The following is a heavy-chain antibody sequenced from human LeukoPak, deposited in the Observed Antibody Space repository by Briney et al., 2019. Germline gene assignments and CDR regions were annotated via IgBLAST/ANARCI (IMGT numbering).Heavy chain of an antibody. CDR1: GGTFSSYA. V-gene: IGHV1-69*05. D-gene: IGHD3-10*01. CDR3: ARGAQLWFGELLKYWYFDL. J-gene: IGHJ2*01. Sequence: ASVKVSCKASGGTFSSYAISWVRQAPGQGLEWMGGIIPIFGTANYAQKFQGRVTITTDESTSTAYMELSSLRSEDTAVYYCARGAQLWFGELLKYWYFDLWGRGTLVTVSS. CDR2: IIPIFGTA.